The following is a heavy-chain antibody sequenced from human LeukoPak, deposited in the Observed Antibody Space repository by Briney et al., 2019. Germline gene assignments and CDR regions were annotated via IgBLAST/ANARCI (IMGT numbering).Heavy chain of an antibody. Sequence: GGSLRLSCAASGFTFSSYSMNWVRQAPGKGLEWVSSISSSSSYIYYAYSVKGRLTISRDNAKNSLYLQMNSLRAEDTAVYYCARTDGSSWYPGFDPWGQGTLVTVSS. CDR2: ISSSSSYI. J-gene: IGHJ5*02. D-gene: IGHD6-13*01. V-gene: IGHV3-21*01. CDR1: GFTFSSYS. CDR3: ARTDGSSWYPGFDP.